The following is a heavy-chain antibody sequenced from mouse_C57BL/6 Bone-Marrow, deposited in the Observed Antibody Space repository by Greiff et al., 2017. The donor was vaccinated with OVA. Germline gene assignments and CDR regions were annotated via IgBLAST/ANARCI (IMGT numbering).Heavy chain of an antibody. CDR2: IHPNSGST. D-gene: IGHD1-1*01. Sequence: VQLQQPGAELVKPGASVKLSCKASGYTFTSYWMPWVKQRPGQGLEWIGMIHPNSGSTNYNEKFKSKATLTVDKSSSTAYTQLSSLTSEDSAVYYCARLRRYYFDYWGKGTTLTVSS. J-gene: IGHJ2*01. CDR3: ARLRRYYFDY. V-gene: IGHV1-64*01. CDR1: GYTFTSYW.